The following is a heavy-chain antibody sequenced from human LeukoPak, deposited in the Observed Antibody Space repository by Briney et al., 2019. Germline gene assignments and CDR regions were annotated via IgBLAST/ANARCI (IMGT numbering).Heavy chain of an antibody. CDR1: GFTVSSNY. Sequence: GGSLRLSCAASGFTVSSNYMSWVRQAPGKGLEWVSVIYSGGSTYYADSVKGRFTISRDNSKNTLYLQMNSLRVEDTALYYCAKDVWWLRPAHFHYWGQGTLVTVSS. D-gene: IGHD5-12*01. CDR2: IYSGGST. J-gene: IGHJ4*02. V-gene: IGHV3-66*01. CDR3: AKDVWWLRPAHFHY.